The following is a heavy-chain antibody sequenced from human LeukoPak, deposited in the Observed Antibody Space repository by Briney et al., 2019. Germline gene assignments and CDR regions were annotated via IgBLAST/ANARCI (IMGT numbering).Heavy chain of an antibody. CDR1: GYTFTSYY. V-gene: IGHV1-46*01. J-gene: IGHJ5*02. CDR3: ARRTSYDSSGYYH. D-gene: IGHD3-22*01. CDR2: INPSGGST. Sequence: ASVKVSCKASGYTFTSYYMHWVRQAPGQGLEWMGIINPSGGSTSYAQKFQGRVTMTRDTSISTAYMELSRLRSDDTAVYYCARRTSYDSSGYYHWGQGTLVTVSS.